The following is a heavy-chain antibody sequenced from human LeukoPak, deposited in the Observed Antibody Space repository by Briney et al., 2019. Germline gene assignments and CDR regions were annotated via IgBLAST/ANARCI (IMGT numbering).Heavy chain of an antibody. D-gene: IGHD6-19*01. CDR2: IIPIFGTA. CDR1: GYTFTSYA. Sequence: GASVKVSCKASGYTFTSYAISWVRQAPGQGLEWMGGIIPIFGTANYAQKFQGRVTITADKSTSTAYMELSSLRSEDTAVYYCARTDIDISPGLNLWLVPDAFDIWGQGTMVTVPS. CDR3: ARTDIDISPGLNLWLVPDAFDI. V-gene: IGHV1-69*06. J-gene: IGHJ3*02.